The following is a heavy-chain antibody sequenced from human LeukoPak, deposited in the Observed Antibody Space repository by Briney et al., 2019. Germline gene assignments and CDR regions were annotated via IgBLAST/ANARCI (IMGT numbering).Heavy chain of an antibody. CDR2: IYYSGST. CDR1: GGSISTYY. Sequence: SETLSLTCAVSGGSISTYYWSWIRQPPGKGLEWIGYIYYSGSTNYNPSLKSRVTISVDTSKNQFSLKLSSVTAADTAVYYCARDFGSSSWYVDHNFDYWGQGTLVTVSS. V-gene: IGHV4-59*01. J-gene: IGHJ4*02. CDR3: ARDFGSSSWYVDHNFDY. D-gene: IGHD6-13*01.